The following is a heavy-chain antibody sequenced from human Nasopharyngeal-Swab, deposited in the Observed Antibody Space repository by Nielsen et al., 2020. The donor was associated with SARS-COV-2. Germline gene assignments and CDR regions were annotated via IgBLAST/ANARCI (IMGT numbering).Heavy chain of an antibody. Sequence: GGSLRLSCAASGFTFSSYAMSWVRQAPGKGLEWVSIISGSGDTTYYADSVKDRFTISRDNSKNTLYLQMNSLTAEDTAVYYCAKEEYQLLQYYFDYWGQGNLVTVSS. V-gene: IGHV3-23*01. CDR1: GFTFSSYA. J-gene: IGHJ4*02. CDR3: AKEEYQLLQYYFDY. CDR2: ISGSGDTT. D-gene: IGHD2-2*01.